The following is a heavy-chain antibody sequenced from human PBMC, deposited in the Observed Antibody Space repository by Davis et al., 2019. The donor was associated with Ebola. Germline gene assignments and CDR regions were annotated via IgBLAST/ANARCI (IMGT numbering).Heavy chain of an antibody. V-gene: IGHV4-4*07. J-gene: IGHJ4*02. CDR3: ARDSRVGIGGRPTITFDY. D-gene: IGHD6-13*01. CDR1: GGSIRRLY. Sequence: PSETLSLTCTVSGGSIRRLYWNWIRQPAGKGLEWIGRIYATGSTNYNPSLKSRVTMSVDTSKNQFYLKMSSVTAADTAVYFCARDSRVGIGGRPTITFDYWGQGILVTVSS. CDR2: IYATGST.